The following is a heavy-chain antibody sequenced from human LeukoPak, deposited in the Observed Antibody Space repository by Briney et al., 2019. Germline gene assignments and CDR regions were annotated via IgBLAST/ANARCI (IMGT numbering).Heavy chain of an antibody. CDR1: GYTFSSYG. CDR2: IATYNGNS. Sequence: GASVKVSCKASGYTFSSYGISWVRQAAGQGLEWMGWIATYNGNSKYAQKVQGRVTMTTDTSTTTAYMELRTLRSDDTAVYYCARDMVGLAANGNWFDPWGQGTLVTVSS. V-gene: IGHV1-18*01. D-gene: IGHD6-13*01. CDR3: ARDMVGLAANGNWFDP. J-gene: IGHJ5*02.